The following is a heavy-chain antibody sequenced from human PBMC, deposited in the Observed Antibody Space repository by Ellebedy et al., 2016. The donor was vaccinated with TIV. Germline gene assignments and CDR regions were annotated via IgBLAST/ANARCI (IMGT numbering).Heavy chain of an antibody. J-gene: IGHJ6*02. V-gene: IGHV3-33*01. D-gene: IGHD2/OR15-2a*01. Sequence: PGGSLRLSCAASGSTFSKYGMHRVRQAPGKGLEWVADIWYDGSNIYYADSVKGRFTISRDNSENTRYLQMNSLRAEETGVYYCATERRNYYNGMDVWGQGTTVTVSS. CDR3: ATERRNYYNGMDV. CDR1: GSTFSKYG. CDR2: IWYDGSNI.